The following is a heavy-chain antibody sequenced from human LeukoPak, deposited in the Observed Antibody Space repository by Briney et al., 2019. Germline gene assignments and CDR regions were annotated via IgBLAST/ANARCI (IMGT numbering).Heavy chain of an antibody. CDR2: ISGSGSGGST. CDR3: AKNGDRGAYCTGGTCYPYFYYYMDV. D-gene: IGHD2-15*01. J-gene: IGHJ6*03. CDR1: GFTFSSSA. V-gene: IGHV3-23*01. Sequence: GGSLRLSCAASGFTFSSSAMSWVRQAPGKGLEWVSNISGSGSGGSTYYVDSVKGRFTISRDNSKNTLYLQMNSLRAEDTAVYYCAKNGDRGAYCTGGTCYPYFYYYMDVWGKGTTVTI.